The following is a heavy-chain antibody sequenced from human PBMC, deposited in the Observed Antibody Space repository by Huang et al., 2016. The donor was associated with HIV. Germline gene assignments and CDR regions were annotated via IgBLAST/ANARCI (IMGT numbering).Heavy chain of an antibody. CDR3: ARGNFDWLHY. D-gene: IGHD3-9*01. CDR1: GGSFSGYD. J-gene: IGHJ4*02. CDR2: INHSGST. V-gene: IGHV4-34*01. Sequence: QVQLQQWGAGLLKPSETLSLTCAVYGGSFSGYDWSWIRQPPGKGLEWIGEINHSGSTNNNPSLKSRVTISVDTSKNQFSLKLSAVTAADTAVYYCARGNFDWLHYWGQGTLVTVSS.